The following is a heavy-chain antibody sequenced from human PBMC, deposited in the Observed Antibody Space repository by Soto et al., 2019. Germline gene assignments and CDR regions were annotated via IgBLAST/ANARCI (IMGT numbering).Heavy chain of an antibody. V-gene: IGHV3-48*03. CDR3: ATEGGYYGLDV. CDR1: AFTFSSYE. CDR2: ISSSGSII. J-gene: IGHJ6*02. Sequence: GGSLRLSCAASAFTFSSYEMNWVRQAPGKGLEWVSYISSSGSIIYYADSVKGRFTISRDNAKNSLYLQMNSPRAEDMAVYYCATEGGYYGLDVWGQGTTVTVSS.